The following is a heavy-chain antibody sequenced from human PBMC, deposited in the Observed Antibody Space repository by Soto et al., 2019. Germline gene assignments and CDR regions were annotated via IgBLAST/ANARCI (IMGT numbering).Heavy chain of an antibody. D-gene: IGHD2-21*02. CDR3: ARGGAAYCAGDCYWFDP. V-gene: IGHV4-30-2*01. J-gene: IGHJ5*02. CDR1: GGSISSGAYS. CDR2: IYHSGNT. Sequence: QLQLQESGSGLVKPSQTLSLTCAVSGGSISSGAYSWSWIRQPPGKGLEWIGYIYHSGNTNYNPSLKSRVTFSIDSSKNQFSLKVNSVSAADTAVYYCARGGAAYCAGDCYWFDPWGQGTLVTVSS.